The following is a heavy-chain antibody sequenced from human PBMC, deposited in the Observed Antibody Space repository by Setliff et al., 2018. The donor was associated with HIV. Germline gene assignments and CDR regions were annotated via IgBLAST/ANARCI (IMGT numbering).Heavy chain of an antibody. V-gene: IGHV1-8*01. D-gene: IGHD3-3*01. CDR1: GYPFTNYD. CDR3: TRGPWGYDFWNGPSPMEV. CDR2: MNPYSCDT. J-gene: IGHJ6*02. Sequence: ASVKVSCKSLGYPFTNYDIFWVRQAAGQGLEWMARMNPYSCDTARAQMFHGRVTLTRDTSIRTAYMTLSSLRSDVTAVYFCTRGPWGYDFWNGPSPMEVWGQGTTVTVSS.